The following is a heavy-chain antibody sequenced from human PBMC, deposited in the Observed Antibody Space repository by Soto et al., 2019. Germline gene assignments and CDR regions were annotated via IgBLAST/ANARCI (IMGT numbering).Heavy chain of an antibody. CDR2: ISSSSSYI. Sequence: LSLTCAASGFTFSSYSMNWVRQAPGKGLEWVSSISSSSSYIYYADSVKGRFTISRDNAKNSLYLQMNSLRAEDTAVYYCASSPVEVRDCSSTSCYMDYYFDYWGQGTLVTVSS. CDR1: GFTFSSYS. J-gene: IGHJ4*02. V-gene: IGHV3-21*01. D-gene: IGHD2-2*02. CDR3: ASSPVEVRDCSSTSCYMDYYFDY.